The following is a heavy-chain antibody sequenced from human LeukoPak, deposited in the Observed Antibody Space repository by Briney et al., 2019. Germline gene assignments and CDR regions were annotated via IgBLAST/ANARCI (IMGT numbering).Heavy chain of an antibody. D-gene: IGHD2-2*02. J-gene: IGHJ4*02. Sequence: GASVKVSCKASGYTFTSYGISWVRQASGQGLEWMGWISAYNGNTNYAQKLQGRVTMTTDTSTSTAYMELRSLRSDDTAVYYCARGCSSTSCYTGFDYWGQGTLVTVSS. CDR1: GYTFTSYG. CDR3: ARGCSSTSCYTGFDY. V-gene: IGHV1-18*01. CDR2: ISAYNGNT.